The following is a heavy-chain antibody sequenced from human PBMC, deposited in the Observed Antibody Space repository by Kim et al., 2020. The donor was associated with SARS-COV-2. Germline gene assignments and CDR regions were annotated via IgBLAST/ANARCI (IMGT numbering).Heavy chain of an antibody. V-gene: IGHV3-72*01. J-gene: IGHJ4*02. D-gene: IGHD1-26*01. CDR2: SKNKAYSYIT. Sequence: GGSLRLSCAVSGFTFSDHFLDWVRQAPGKGLEWVGRSKNKAYSYITEYAPSVEGRFSISRDDSKNSLYLQMSSLKPEDTAVYYCARIRGSYGDWGQGTLTTVSS. CDR3: ARIRGSYGD. CDR1: GFTFSDHF.